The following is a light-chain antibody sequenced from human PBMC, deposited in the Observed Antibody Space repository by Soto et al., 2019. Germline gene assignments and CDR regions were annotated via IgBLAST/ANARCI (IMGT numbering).Light chain of an antibody. CDR2: GAS. CDR1: QSVSNN. V-gene: IGKV3-20*01. Sequence: EIVLTQSPATLSVSPGERAALSCRASQSVSNNLAWYQQKPGQPPRLLIFGASTRATGIPARFSGSGSGTDFTLTISRLEPEDFALYYCQQYGSSWTFGQGTEVEIK. J-gene: IGKJ1*01. CDR3: QQYGSSWT.